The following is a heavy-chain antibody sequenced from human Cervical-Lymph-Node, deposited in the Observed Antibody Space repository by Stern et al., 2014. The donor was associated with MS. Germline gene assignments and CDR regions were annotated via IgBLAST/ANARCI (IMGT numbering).Heavy chain of an antibody. CDR1: GFTFSSSG. Sequence: VQLVESGGGVVQPGRSLRLSCAASGFTFSSSGMHWVRQAPGKGLEWLAIIWYGGSNRYYAASVKGRFTISRDNSKNTLYLQMNSLRAEDTAVYYCAREGGNTAEYFQHWGQGTLVTVSS. J-gene: IGHJ1*01. D-gene: IGHD4-23*01. CDR2: IWYGGSNR. V-gene: IGHV3-33*01. CDR3: AREGGNTAEYFQH.